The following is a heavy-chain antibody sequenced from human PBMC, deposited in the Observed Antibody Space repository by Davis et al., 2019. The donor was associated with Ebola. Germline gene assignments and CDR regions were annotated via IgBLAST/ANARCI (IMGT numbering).Heavy chain of an antibody. CDR1: GGSISSYY. CDR3: ARAPRKIQLGDDAFDI. J-gene: IGHJ3*02. D-gene: IGHD5-18*01. V-gene: IGHV4-4*07. CDR2: IYTSGST. Sequence: PSETLSLTCTVSGGSISSYYWSWIRQPPGKGLEWIGRIYTSGSTNYNPSLKSRVTMSVDTSKNQFSLKLSSVTAADTAVYYCARAPRKIQLGDDAFDIWGQGTMVTVSS.